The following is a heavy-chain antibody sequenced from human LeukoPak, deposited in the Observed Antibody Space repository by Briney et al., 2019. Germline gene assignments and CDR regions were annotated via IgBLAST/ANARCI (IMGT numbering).Heavy chain of an antibody. Sequence: ASVKVSFKASGYTFTSYGISWVRQAPGQGLEWMGWISAYNGNTNYAQKLQGRVTMTTDTSTNTAYMELRSLRSDDTAVYYCARDTGIAAAGKGGWFDPWGQGTLVTVSS. CDR3: ARDTGIAAAGKGGWFDP. J-gene: IGHJ5*02. CDR1: GYTFTSYG. D-gene: IGHD6-13*01. CDR2: ISAYNGNT. V-gene: IGHV1-18*01.